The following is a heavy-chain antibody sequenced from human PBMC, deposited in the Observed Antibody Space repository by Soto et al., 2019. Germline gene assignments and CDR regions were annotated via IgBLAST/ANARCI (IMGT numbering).Heavy chain of an antibody. CDR2: ISSSSSYI. CDR3: AREGIYGDDAFDI. V-gene: IGHV3-21*01. CDR1: GFTFSSYS. D-gene: IGHD3-10*01. J-gene: IGHJ3*02. Sequence: EVQLVESGGGLVKPGGSLRLSCAASGFTFSSYSMNWVRQAPGKGLEWVSSISSSSSYIYYADSVKGRITISRDNAKNSLYLQMNSLRAEDTAVYYCAREGIYGDDAFDIWGQGTMVTVSS.